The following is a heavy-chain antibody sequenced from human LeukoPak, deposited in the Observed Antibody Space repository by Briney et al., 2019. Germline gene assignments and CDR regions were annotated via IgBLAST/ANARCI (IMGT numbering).Heavy chain of an antibody. V-gene: IGHV3-53*01. CDR3: ATDSDSGSPHGAFDI. J-gene: IGHJ3*02. CDR2: IYSGGTT. CDR1: GFTVSSNY. Sequence: GGSLRLSCAASGFTVSSNYMSWVRQAPGKGLEWVSVIYSGGTTYYADSVKGRFTISRDNSKNTLYLQMNSLRAEDTAVYYCATDSDSGSPHGAFDIWGQGTMVTVSS. D-gene: IGHD1-26*01.